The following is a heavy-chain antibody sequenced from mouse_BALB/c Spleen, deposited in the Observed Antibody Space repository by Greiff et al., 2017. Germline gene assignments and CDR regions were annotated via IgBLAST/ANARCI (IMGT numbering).Heavy chain of an antibody. D-gene: IGHD1-1*02. J-gene: IGHJ4*01. CDR2: ILPGSGST. Sequence: VQLQQSGAELMKPGASVKISCKATGYTFSSYWIEWVKQRPGHGLEWIGEILPGSGSTNYNEKFKGKATFTADTSSNTAYMQLSSLTSEDSAVYYCARSRYDFYAMDYWGQGTSVTVSS. CDR3: ARSRYDFYAMDY. V-gene: IGHV1-9*01. CDR1: GYTFSSYW.